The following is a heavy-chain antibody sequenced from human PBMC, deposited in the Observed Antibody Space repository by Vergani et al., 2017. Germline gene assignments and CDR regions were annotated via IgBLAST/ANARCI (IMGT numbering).Heavy chain of an antibody. CDR2: ISSSGSTI. Sequence: QVQLVESGGGLVKPGGSLRLPCAASGFTYSDYYMSWPLQAPGKGLEWVSYISSSGSTIYYADSVKGRFTISRDNAKNSLYLQMNSLRAEDTAVYYCARKHISDYYDSSGYYYMGYCYGMDVWGQGTTVTVSS. V-gene: IGHV3-11*01. CDR3: ARKHISDYYDSSGYYYMGYCYGMDV. CDR1: GFTYSDYY. J-gene: IGHJ6*02. D-gene: IGHD3-22*01.